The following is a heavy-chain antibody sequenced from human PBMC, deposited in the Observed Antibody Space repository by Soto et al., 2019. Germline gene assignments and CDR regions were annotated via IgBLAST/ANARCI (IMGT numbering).Heavy chain of an antibody. D-gene: IGHD5-12*01. CDR2: IDPKSGGT. V-gene: IGHV1-2*02. CDR3: ARVSVDVPE. J-gene: IGHJ4*02. Sequence: QLVQSGAEVKKPGASVRVSCKTSGPTFIAYYIHCVRQAPGQGLEWMGWIDPKSGGTTYEQKFLGRVTMTRDTSITTAYMDLNRLTSDDTAVYYCARVSVDVPEWGQGTLITVSS. CDR1: GPTFIAYY.